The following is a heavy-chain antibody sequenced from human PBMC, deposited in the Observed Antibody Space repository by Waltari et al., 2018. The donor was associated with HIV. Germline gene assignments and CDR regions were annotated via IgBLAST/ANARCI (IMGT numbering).Heavy chain of an antibody. CDR3: ARGGSKPLDY. CDR2: INSDGSST. Sequence: EVQLVESGGGSVQPGGSLRLSCAASGFTFSNYWMHWVRQAPGKGLVLVSRINSDGSSTSYADSVKGRFTISRDNAKNTVYLQMNSLRAEDTAVYYCARGGSKPLDYWGQGTLVTVSS. D-gene: IGHD4-4*01. V-gene: IGHV3-74*01. J-gene: IGHJ4*02. CDR1: GFTFSNYW.